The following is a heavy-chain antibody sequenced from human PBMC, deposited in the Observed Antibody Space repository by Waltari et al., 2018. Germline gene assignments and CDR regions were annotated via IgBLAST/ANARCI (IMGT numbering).Heavy chain of an antibody. V-gene: IGHV4-34*01. CDR1: GGSSSGYY. J-gene: IGHJ6*03. D-gene: IGHD4-4*01. Sequence: QVQLQQWGAGLLKPSETLSLTCAVYGGSSSGYYWTWIRPPPGKGLEWIGEINHSGSTNYNPSLKSRVTISVDTSKNQFSLKLSSVTAADTAVYYCARPATKLQSYYYMDVWGKGTTVTVSS. CDR2: INHSGST. CDR3: ARPATKLQSYYYMDV.